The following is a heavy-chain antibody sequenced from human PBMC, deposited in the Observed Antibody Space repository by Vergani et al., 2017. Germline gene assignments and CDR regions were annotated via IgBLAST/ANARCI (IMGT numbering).Heavy chain of an antibody. Sequence: QVQLQESGPGLVKPSQTLSLTCSVSGDSISSGVYYWIWIRQPPGKGLEWIGYIYFTGSTHHNPSLRRRINMSVDTSKNQFSLKLNSVTAADTAMYYCAGMGCYXEGEAFRTGYFDSLGPGILVTVSS. CDR3: AGMGCYXEGEAFRTGYFDS. CDR1: GDSISSGVYY. CDR2: IYFTGST. J-gene: IGHJ4*02. D-gene: IGHD2-2*01. V-gene: IGHV4-31*03.